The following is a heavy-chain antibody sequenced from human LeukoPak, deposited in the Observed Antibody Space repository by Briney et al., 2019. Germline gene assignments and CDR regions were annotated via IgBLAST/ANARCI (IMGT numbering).Heavy chain of an antibody. CDR3: ARREGYCSGGSCYHAFDI. CDR1: GGSTSSYY. J-gene: IGHJ3*02. V-gene: IGHV4-59*08. CDR2: IYYSGST. Sequence: SETLSLTCTVSGGSTSSYYWSWIRQPPGKGLEWIGYIYYSGSTNYNPSLKSRVTISVDTSKNQFSLKLSSVTAADTAVYYCARREGYCSGGSCYHAFDIWGQGTMVTVSS. D-gene: IGHD2-15*01.